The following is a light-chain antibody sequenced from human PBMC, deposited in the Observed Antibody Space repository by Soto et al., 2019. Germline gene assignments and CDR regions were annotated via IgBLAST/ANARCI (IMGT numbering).Light chain of an antibody. J-gene: IGLJ1*01. Sequence: QSALTQPASVSGSPGQSITISCTGTSSDIGGYNYVSWYQQHPGKAPKLMIYEVSNRPSEVSNRFSGSKSGNTASLTISGLQDEDEADYYCSSYTRSNTLVFGTGTKLTVL. CDR3: SSYTRSNTLV. V-gene: IGLV2-14*01. CDR2: EVS. CDR1: SSDIGGYNY.